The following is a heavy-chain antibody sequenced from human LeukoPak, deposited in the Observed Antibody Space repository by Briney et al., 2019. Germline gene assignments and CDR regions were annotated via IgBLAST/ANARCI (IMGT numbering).Heavy chain of an antibody. J-gene: IGHJ5*02. CDR2: INHSGST. CDR1: GGSFSGYY. CDR3: ASQIVGVPAAMGGWFDP. Sequence: PSETLSLTCAVYGGSFSGYYWSWIRQPPGKGLEWIGEINHSGSTNYNPSLKSRVTISVDTSKNQFSLKLSSVTAADTAVYYCASQIVGVPAAMGGWFDPWGQGTLVTVSS. D-gene: IGHD2-2*01. V-gene: IGHV4-34*01.